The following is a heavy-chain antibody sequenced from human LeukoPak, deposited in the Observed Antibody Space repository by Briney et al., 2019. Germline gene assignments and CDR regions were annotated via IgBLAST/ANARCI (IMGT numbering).Heavy chain of an antibody. CDR2: ISGSGGST. CDR1: GFIFSSYA. Sequence: GGSLRLSCAASGFIFSSYAMSWVRQAPGKGLEWVSVISGSGGSTYYADSVKGRFTISRDNSKNTLYLQMYSLRAEDTAVYYCARAEHCSRTSCSDAFDIWGQGTMVTVSS. V-gene: IGHV3-23*01. D-gene: IGHD2-2*01. J-gene: IGHJ3*02. CDR3: ARAEHCSRTSCSDAFDI.